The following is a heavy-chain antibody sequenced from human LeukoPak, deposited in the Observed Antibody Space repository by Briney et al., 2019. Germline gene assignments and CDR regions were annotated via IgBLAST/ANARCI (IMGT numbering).Heavy chain of an antibody. V-gene: IGHV3-30-3*01. CDR3: AKDRSGSYYTYYYYGMDV. D-gene: IGHD3-10*01. Sequence: GRSLRLSCAASGFTFSHYAMHWVRQAPGKGLEWVAVISYHGIDKYYADSVKGRFTISRDNSKNTLYLQMNSLRAEDTAVYYCAKDRSGSYYTYYYYGMDVWGQGTTVTVSS. CDR2: ISYHGIDK. J-gene: IGHJ6*02. CDR1: GFTFSHYA.